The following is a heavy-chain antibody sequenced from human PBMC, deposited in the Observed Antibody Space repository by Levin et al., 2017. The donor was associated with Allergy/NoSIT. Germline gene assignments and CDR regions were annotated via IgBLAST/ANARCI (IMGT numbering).Heavy chain of an antibody. D-gene: IGHD6-19*01. CDR1: GYTFIDYL. CDR3: ATDHLRGIGWLQFDF. Sequence: ASVKVSCKVSGYTFIDYLIHWVRKTPGKGLEWLGLIDPEDGTTISSRNFHARLTLTADTSIDTAYMELTGLTHDDTAMYFCATDHLRGIGWLQFDFWGQGSLVTVSS. J-gene: IGHJ4*02. CDR2: IDPEDGTT. V-gene: IGHV1-69-2*01.